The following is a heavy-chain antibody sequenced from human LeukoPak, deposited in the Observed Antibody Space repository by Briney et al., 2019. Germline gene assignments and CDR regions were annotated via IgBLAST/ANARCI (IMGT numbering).Heavy chain of an antibody. CDR1: GYTFTGYY. CDR2: INPNSGGT. D-gene: IGHD6-19*01. V-gene: IGHV1-2*02. J-gene: IGHJ4*02. Sequence: ASVKVSCKASGYTFTGYYMHWVRQAPGQGLEWMGWINPNSGGTNYAQKFQGRVTMTRDTSISTAYMELSRLRSDDTAVYYCARSPQWLVYIDYWGQGTLVTVPS. CDR3: ARSPQWLVYIDY.